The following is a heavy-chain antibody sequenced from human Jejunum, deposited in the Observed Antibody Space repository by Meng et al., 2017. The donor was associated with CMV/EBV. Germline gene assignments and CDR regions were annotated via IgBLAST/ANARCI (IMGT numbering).Heavy chain of an antibody. Sequence: AGSVFTVSSHWMHWVRQVPGKGLVWVSRINIDGTSTTYADSVKGRFTISRDNAENTLYLQMNSLRVEDTAVYFCTRDVRRGWFDPWGQGTLVTVSS. V-gene: IGHV3-74*01. CDR1: VFTVSSHW. CDR2: INIDGTST. CDR3: TRDVRRGWFDP. J-gene: IGHJ5*02.